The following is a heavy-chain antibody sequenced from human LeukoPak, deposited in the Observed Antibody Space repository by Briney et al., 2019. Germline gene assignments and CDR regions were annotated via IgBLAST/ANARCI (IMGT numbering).Heavy chain of an antibody. V-gene: IGHV3-30*18. Sequence: PGGSLRLSCAASGFTFSSYGMHWVRQAPGKGLEWVAVISYDGSNKYYADSVKGRFTISRDNSKNTLYLQMNSLRAEDTAVYYCAKVGRMIRYYYGMDVWGQGTTVTVSS. CDR3: AKVGRMIRYYYGMDV. CDR2: ISYDGSNK. J-gene: IGHJ6*02. CDR1: GFTFSSYG. D-gene: IGHD3-22*01.